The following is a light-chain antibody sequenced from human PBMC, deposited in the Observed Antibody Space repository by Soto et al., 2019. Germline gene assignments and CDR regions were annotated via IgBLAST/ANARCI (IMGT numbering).Light chain of an antibody. J-gene: IGLJ2*01. V-gene: IGLV4-60*02. Sequence: QSVLTQSSSASASLGSSVKLTCTLSSGHSSYIIAWHHQQPGKAPRYLMKLEGSGSYNKGSGVPDRFSGSSSGADRYLTISNLQFEDEDNYYCETWDSNTRVFGGGTKLTV. CDR1: SGHSSYI. CDR2: LEGSGSY. CDR3: ETWDSNTRV.